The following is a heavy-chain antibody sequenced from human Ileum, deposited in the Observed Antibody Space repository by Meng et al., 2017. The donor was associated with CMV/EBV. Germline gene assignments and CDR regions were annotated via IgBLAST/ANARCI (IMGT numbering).Heavy chain of an antibody. CDR3: ARDRLYCSSTSCYRGDYYYGMDV. V-gene: IGHV3-53*01. J-gene: IGHJ6*02. Sequence: LSLTCAASGFTVSSNYMSWVRQAPGKGLEWVSVIYSGGSTYYADSVKGRFTISRDNSKNTLYLQMNSLRAEDTAVYYCARDRLYCSSTSCYRGDYYYGMDVWGQGTTVTVSS. CDR2: IYSGGST. D-gene: IGHD2-2*02. CDR1: GFTVSSNY.